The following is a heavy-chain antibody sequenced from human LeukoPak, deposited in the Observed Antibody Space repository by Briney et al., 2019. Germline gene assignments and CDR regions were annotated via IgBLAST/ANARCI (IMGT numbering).Heavy chain of an antibody. J-gene: IGHJ4*02. Sequence: GSSVKVPCKASGGTFSSYAISWVRQAPGQGLEWMGGIIPIFGTANYAQKFQGRVTITADESTSTAYMELSSLRSEDTAVYYCARDRVDPYYFDYWGQGTLVTVSS. D-gene: IGHD2-15*01. CDR2: IIPIFGTA. CDR1: GGTFSSYA. CDR3: ARDRVDPYYFDY. V-gene: IGHV1-69*01.